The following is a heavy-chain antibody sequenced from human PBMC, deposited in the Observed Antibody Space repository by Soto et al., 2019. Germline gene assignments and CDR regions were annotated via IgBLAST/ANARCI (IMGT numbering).Heavy chain of an antibody. V-gene: IGHV3-23*01. CDR3: AKDRDIVVVPAATNWFDP. CDR1: GFTFSSYA. D-gene: IGHD2-2*01. CDR2: ISGSGGST. J-gene: IGHJ5*02. Sequence: HPGGSLRLSCAASGFTFSSYAMSWVRQAPGKGLEWVSAISGSGGSTYYADSVKGRFTISRDNSKNTLYLQMNSLRAEDTAVYYCAKDRDIVVVPAATNWFDPWGQGTLVTVSS.